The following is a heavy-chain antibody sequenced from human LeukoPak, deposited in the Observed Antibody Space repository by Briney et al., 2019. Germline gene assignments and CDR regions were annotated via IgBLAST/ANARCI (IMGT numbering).Heavy chain of an antibody. D-gene: IGHD6-19*01. CDR1: GFTFSGSA. Sequence: PGGSLRLSCAASGFTFSGSAMHWVRQASGKGLEWVGRIRSKANSYATAYAASVKGRFTISRDDSKNTAYLQMSSLKTEDTAVYYCTRRSIAVAGEFDYWGQGTLVTVSS. V-gene: IGHV3-73*01. CDR2: IRSKANSYAT. J-gene: IGHJ4*02. CDR3: TRRSIAVAGEFDY.